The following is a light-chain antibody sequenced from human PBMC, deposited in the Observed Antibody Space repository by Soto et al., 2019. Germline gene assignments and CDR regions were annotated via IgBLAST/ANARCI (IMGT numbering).Light chain of an antibody. CDR2: GAS. V-gene: IGKV3-20*01. CDR3: QQYGSSRWK. CDR1: QSVSSSY. J-gene: IGKJ1*01. Sequence: EIVLAQSPGTLSLSPGERATLSCRASQSVSSSYLAWYQQKPGQAPRLLIYGASSRATGIPDRFSGSGSGTDFTLTMSRLEPEDFAVYECQQYGSSRWKFFQGTKADI.